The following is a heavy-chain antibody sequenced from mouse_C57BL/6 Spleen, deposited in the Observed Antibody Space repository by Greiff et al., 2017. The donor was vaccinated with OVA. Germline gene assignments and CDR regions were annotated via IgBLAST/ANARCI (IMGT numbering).Heavy chain of an antibody. CDR3: VRDGEWYFDV. CDR1: GFTFNTYA. J-gene: IGHJ1*03. V-gene: IGHV10-3*01. CDR2: IRRKSSNYAT. Sequence: DVMLVESGGGLVQPTGSLKLSCAASGFTFNTYAMHWVRQAPGKGLEWVARIRRKSSNYATYYADSVKDRFTISRDDSQSMLYLQMNNLKTEDTAMYYCVRDGEWYFDVWGTGTTVTVSS.